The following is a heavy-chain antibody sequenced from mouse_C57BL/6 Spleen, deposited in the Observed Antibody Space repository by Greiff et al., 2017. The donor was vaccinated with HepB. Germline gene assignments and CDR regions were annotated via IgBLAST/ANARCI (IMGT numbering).Heavy chain of an antibody. CDR2: IWTGGGT. CDR3: ARNYYGSSYDAMDY. CDR1: GFSLTSYA. V-gene: IGHV2-9-1*01. D-gene: IGHD1-1*01. J-gene: IGHJ4*01. Sequence: VMLVESGPGLVAPSQSLSITCTVSGFSLTSYAISWVRQPPGKGLEWLGVIWTGGGTNYNSALKSRLSISKDNSKSQVFLKMNSLQTDDTARYYCARNYYGSSYDAMDYWGQGTSVTVSS.